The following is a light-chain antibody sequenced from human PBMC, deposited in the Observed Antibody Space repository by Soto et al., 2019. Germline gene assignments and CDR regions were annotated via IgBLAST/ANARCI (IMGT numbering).Light chain of an antibody. CDR3: SSYTSTGHVV. Sequence: QSVLTQPASVSGSPGQSITIPCTGTSSDVGGYNYVSWYQQYPGKTPTLAIYEVSNRPSAVSNRFSGSKSGKTASLIIPGLQAADEAEYYCSSYTSTGHVVFGGGTKVTVL. CDR2: EVS. CDR1: SSDVGGYNY. J-gene: IGLJ2*01. V-gene: IGLV2-14*01.